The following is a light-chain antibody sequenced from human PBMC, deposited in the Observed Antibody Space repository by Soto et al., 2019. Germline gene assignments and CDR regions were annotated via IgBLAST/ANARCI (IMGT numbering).Light chain of an antibody. CDR3: QQLNSTPFT. V-gene: IGKV1-9*01. CDR2: AAS. CDR1: QGISSY. Sequence: DIQLTQSPSFLSASVGDRVTITCRASQGISSYLAWYQQKPGKAPKLLIYAASTLQSGVPSRFSGSGSGTEFTLAISSLQPEDCATDYCQQLNSTPFTFGHGTKLDI. J-gene: IGKJ3*01.